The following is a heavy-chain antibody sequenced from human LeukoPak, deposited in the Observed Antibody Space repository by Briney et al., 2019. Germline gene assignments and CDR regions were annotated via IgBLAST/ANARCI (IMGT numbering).Heavy chain of an antibody. V-gene: IGHV5-51*01. CDR3: ASRFYSGSYFDAFDI. CDR2: IYPGDSDT. D-gene: IGHD1-26*01. J-gene: IGHJ3*02. Sequence: GESLKISCKDSGYSFTNYWIGWVRQMPGKGLEWMGIIYPGDSDTRYSPSFQGQVTISVDKSISTAFLQWSSLKASDTAVYYCASRFYSGSYFDAFDIWGQGTMVTVSS. CDR1: GYSFTNYW.